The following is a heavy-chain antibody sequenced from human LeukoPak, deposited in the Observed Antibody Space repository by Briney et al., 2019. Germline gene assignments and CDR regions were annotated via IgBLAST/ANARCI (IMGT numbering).Heavy chain of an antibody. CDR3: ARSSRPLEEFDY. V-gene: IGHV3-48*03. CDR1: GFTFSSYD. Sequence: GGSLRLSCAASGFTFSSYDINWVRQAPGKGLEWVSYISNSGRTKYYADSVKGRFTISRDNAKNSLYLQMDSLRAEDTAVYYCARSSRPLEEFDYWGQGALVTVSS. CDR2: ISNSGRTK. J-gene: IGHJ4*02. D-gene: IGHD2-2*01.